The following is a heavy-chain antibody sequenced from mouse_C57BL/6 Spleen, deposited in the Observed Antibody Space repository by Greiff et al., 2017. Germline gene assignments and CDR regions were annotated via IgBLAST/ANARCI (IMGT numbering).Heavy chain of an antibody. Sequence: VQLVESGPELVKPGASVKISCKASGYAFSSSWMNWVKQRPGKGLEWIGRIYPGDGYTNYNGKFKGKATLTADKTSSTAHMQLSTLTSEDSAVYFCARHLFHYWGQGTTLTVSS. CDR3: ARHLFHY. V-gene: IGHV1-82*01. D-gene: IGHD6-1*01. J-gene: IGHJ2*01. CDR2: IYPGDGYT. CDR1: GYAFSSSW.